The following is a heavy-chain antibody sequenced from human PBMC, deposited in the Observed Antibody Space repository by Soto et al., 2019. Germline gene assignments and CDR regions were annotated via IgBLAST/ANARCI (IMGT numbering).Heavy chain of an antibody. CDR3: ARNAIAIATYYCDY. V-gene: IGHV4-39*01. D-gene: IGHD6-13*01. Sequence: QLQLQESGPGLVKPSETLSLTCTVSGGSISSSSYYWGWIRQPPGKGLEWIGSIYYSGSTYYNPSLKSRVTIPVDTSKKQFSLKLSSVTAADTAVYYCARNAIAIATYYCDYWGQGTLVTVSS. CDR1: GGSISSSSYY. CDR2: IYYSGST. J-gene: IGHJ4*02.